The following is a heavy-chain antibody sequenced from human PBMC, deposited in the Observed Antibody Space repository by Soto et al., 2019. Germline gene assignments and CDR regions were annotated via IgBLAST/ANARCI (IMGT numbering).Heavy chain of an antibody. Sequence: EVQVLESGGGLVKPGGSLELSCEASGFTFRDYGMNWVRQAQGKGLDGVSSIIGRSAYIYYADSLKGRFTVSRDNAKNSLYLQMNSLRAEDTAVYYCARDGAYCSGTGCSDYYHYMDVWGKGTTVTVSS. V-gene: IGHV3-21*01. CDR3: ARDGAYCSGTGCSDYYHYMDV. J-gene: IGHJ6*03. D-gene: IGHD2-2*01. CDR1: GFTFRDYG. CDR2: IIGRSAYI.